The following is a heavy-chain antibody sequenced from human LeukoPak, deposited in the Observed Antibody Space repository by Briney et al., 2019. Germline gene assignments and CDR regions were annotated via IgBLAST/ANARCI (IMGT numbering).Heavy chain of an antibody. J-gene: IGHJ5*02. Sequence: ASVKVSCKASGYTFTCYYMHWVRQAPGQGLEWMGIINPSGGSTSYAQKFQGRVTMTRDTSTSTVYMELSSLRSEDTAVYYCARDRGGDYSSSSGFDPWGQGTLVTVSS. CDR2: INPSGGST. CDR3: ARDRGGDYSSSSGFDP. V-gene: IGHV1-46*01. D-gene: IGHD6-6*01. CDR1: GYTFTCYY.